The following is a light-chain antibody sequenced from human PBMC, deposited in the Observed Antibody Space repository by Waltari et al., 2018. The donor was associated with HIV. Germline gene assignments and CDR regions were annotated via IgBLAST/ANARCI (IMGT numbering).Light chain of an antibody. Sequence: QSVLTQPPAVSAAPGTTVTISCPGSSSNIANTYFAWYQQLPGTAPKLLIYDNNRRSSGIPDRFSGSKSGTSATLAIAGLQTGDEADYYCGTWDTSLSAGVFGGGTKVTVL. V-gene: IGLV1-51*01. J-gene: IGLJ2*01. CDR3: GTWDTSLSAGV. CDR2: DNN. CDR1: SSNIANTY.